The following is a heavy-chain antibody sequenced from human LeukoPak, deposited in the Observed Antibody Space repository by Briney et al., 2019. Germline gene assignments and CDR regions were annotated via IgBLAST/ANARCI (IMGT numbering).Heavy chain of an antibody. CDR3: ARAIRGDTYFFFYGMDV. CDR1: GYTFTSYG. D-gene: IGHD4-17*01. CDR2: ISAYNGNT. J-gene: IGHJ6*02. Sequence: ASLKVSCKASGYTFTSYGISWVRHAPGQGLEWMGGISAYNGNTNYAQKLQGRVTMTTDTSTSTAYMELRSLRSDDTAVYYCARAIRGDTYFFFYGMDVWGQGTTVTVSS. V-gene: IGHV1-18*01.